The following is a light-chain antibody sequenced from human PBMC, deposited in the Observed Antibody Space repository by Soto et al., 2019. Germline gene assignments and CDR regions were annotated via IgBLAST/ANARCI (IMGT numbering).Light chain of an antibody. V-gene: IGKV3-20*01. Sequence: EIVLTQSPGTLSLSPGERATLSCRASQSVSSSYLAWYQQKPGQAPRLLIYGASSRATGIPDRFSGSGSGTDFTLTISRLENEDFAVYDCQQYGSSPYTFGQGTKLEI. CDR1: QSVSSSY. CDR2: GAS. J-gene: IGKJ2*01. CDR3: QQYGSSPYT.